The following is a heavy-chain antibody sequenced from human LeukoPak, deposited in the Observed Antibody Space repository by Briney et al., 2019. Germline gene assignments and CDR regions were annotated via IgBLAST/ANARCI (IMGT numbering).Heavy chain of an antibody. V-gene: IGHV4-30-2*06. Sequence: SETLSLTCTVSGGSISNGGYYWSWIRQSPGKGLEWIGYIYYSGSTNYNPSLKSRVTISVDRSKNQFSLRLSSVTAADTAVYYCAAAIGLYDFWSGYHDDYWGRGTLVTVSS. CDR2: IYYSGST. CDR3: AAAIGLYDFWSGYHDDY. CDR1: GGSISNGGYY. D-gene: IGHD3-3*01. J-gene: IGHJ4*02.